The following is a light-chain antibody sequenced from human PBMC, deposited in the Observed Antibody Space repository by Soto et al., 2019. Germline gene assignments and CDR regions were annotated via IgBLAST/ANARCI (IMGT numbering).Light chain of an antibody. J-gene: IGKJ5*01. CDR1: QSVSRN. CDR3: QQYSNWPT. V-gene: IGKV3-15*01. Sequence: EIVMTQSPATQSVSPGERATLSCRASQSVSRNLAWYQQRPGQAPRLLISGASTRATGIAARFSGSGSGTEFTLTISSLQSEDSALYYCQQYSNWPTFGQGTRLEIK. CDR2: GAS.